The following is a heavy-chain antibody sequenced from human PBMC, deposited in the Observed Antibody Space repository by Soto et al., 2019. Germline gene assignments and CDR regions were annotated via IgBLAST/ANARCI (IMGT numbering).Heavy chain of an antibody. CDR2: IYWDDDK. J-gene: IGHJ6*02. CDR1: GFSLSTGGVG. D-gene: IGHD2-21*02. CDR3: THSRCGGDCLQSYSSHYYYGMDV. Sequence: QITLMESGPTLVKPTQTLTLTCTFSGFSLSTGGVGVGWIRQPPGKALEWLALIYWDDDKRYSPSLRSRLTITKDTSKNPVVLTMTHMDPVDTATYYCTHSRCGGDCLQSYSSHYYYGMDVWGQGTTVTVSS. V-gene: IGHV2-5*02.